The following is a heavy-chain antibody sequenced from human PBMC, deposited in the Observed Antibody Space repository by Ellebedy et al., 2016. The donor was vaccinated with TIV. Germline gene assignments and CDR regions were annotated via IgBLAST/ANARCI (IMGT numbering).Heavy chain of an antibody. J-gene: IGHJ5*02. D-gene: IGHD2-15*01. CDR1: GFTFSSYA. CDR2: ISYDGSNK. Sequence: GGSLRLSXAASGFTFSSYAMHWVRQAPGKGLEWVAVISYDGSNKYYADSVKGRFTISRDNSKNTLYLQMNSLRAEDTAVYYRARDWPHIVVVVAATHSGFDPWGQGTLVTVSS. V-gene: IGHV3-30-3*01. CDR3: ARDWPHIVVVVAATHSGFDP.